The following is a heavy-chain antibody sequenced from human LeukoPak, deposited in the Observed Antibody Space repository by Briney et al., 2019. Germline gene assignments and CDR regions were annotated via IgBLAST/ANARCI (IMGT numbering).Heavy chain of an antibody. V-gene: IGHV3-21*01. D-gene: IGHD3-22*01. CDR1: GFTFSSYD. CDR3: ARELIPMIAVDRYFDY. J-gene: IGHJ4*02. CDR2: ISGSSKYI. Sequence: PGGSLRLSCAASGFTFSSYDMSWVRQAPGKGLEWVSSISGSSKYIYYADSMKGRFTISRDNAKNSLYLQMNSLRAEDTAVYYCARELIPMIAVDRYFDYWGQGTLVTVSS.